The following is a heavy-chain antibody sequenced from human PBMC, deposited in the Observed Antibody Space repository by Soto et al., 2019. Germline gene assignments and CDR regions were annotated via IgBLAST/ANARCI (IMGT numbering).Heavy chain of an antibody. V-gene: IGHV3-74*01. Sequence: EVQLVESGGGLVQPGGSLRLSCAASGFTLSSYWMHWVRQAPGKGLVWVSRINSDGSSTSYADSVKGRFTISRDNAKNTLYLQMNSLRAEETAVYYCARDPGTGYYDSSGYYYDWGQGTLVTVSS. CDR2: INSDGSST. CDR3: ARDPGTGYYDSSGYYYD. D-gene: IGHD3-22*01. J-gene: IGHJ4*02. CDR1: GFTLSSYW.